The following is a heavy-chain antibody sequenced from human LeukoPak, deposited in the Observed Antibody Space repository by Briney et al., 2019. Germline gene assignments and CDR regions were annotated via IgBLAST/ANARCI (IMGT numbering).Heavy chain of an antibody. CDR1: GYTFTSYG. V-gene: IGHV1-18*01. CDR3: AGPSGRYYYYYMDV. J-gene: IGHJ6*03. Sequence: ASVKVSCKASGYTFTSYGISWVRQAPGQGLEWMGWISAYNGNTNYAQKLQCRVTMTTDTSTSTAYMALRSLRSGQTAVYYCAGPSGRYYYYYMDVWGKGTTVTVSS. CDR2: ISAYNGNT.